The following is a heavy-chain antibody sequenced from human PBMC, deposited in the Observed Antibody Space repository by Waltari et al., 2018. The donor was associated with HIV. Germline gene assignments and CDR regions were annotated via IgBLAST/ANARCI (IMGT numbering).Heavy chain of an antibody. D-gene: IGHD3-16*01. Sequence: VQLVQSGAEVKMPGASVRVSCKASGYSFIAYYLHWVRQAPGQWLQLMGRINPKSGVTNYPQKFQGRVSMTRDTSISTAYLEVTTLRSDDTAVYYCARGFFQNDLRGLFDLWGRGTLVTVSS. CDR2: INPKSGVT. J-gene: IGHJ2*01. CDR1: GYSFIAYY. V-gene: IGHV1-2*06. CDR3: ARGFFQNDLRGLFDL.